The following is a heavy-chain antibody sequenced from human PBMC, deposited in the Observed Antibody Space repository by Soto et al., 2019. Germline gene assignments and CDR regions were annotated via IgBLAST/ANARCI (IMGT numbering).Heavy chain of an antibody. Sequence: SETLSLTCTVSGGSISSGDYYWSWVRQPPGKGLEWIGYIFSSGTTYYNPSLKSRLTMSLDTSQNQFSLRLASVTDADSAVYYCARVPSPFDYYYAMDVWGQGTTVTVSS. D-gene: IGHD3-16*01. CDR1: GGSISSGDYY. CDR2: IFSSGTT. CDR3: ARVPSPFDYYYAMDV. V-gene: IGHV4-30-4*01. J-gene: IGHJ6*02.